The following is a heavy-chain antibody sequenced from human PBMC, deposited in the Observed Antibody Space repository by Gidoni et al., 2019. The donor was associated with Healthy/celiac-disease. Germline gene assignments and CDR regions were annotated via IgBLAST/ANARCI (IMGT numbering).Heavy chain of an antibody. J-gene: IGHJ5*02. Sequence: QVQLQQWGAGLLKPSETLSLTCAVYGGSFSGYYWSWIRQPPGKGLEWIGEINHSGSTNYNPSLKSRVTISVDTSKNQFSLKLSSVTAADTAVYYCARGGWELLWRCPWFDPWGQGTLVTVSS. CDR1: GGSFSGYY. CDR2: INHSGST. D-gene: IGHD1-26*01. CDR3: ARGGWELLWRCPWFDP. V-gene: IGHV4-34*01.